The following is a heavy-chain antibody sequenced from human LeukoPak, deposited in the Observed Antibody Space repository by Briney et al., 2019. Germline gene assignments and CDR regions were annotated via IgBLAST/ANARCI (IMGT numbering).Heavy chain of an antibody. J-gene: IGHJ4*02. V-gene: IGHV1-3*01. Sequence: ASVKVSCKASGGTFSSYVISWVRQAPGQRLEWMGWINAGNGNTKYSQKFQGRVTITRDTSASTAYMELSSLRSEDTAVYYCARAYFAPEIRFYFDYWGQGTLVTVSS. D-gene: IGHD3-9*01. CDR1: GGTFSSYV. CDR3: ARAYFAPEIRFYFDY. CDR2: INAGNGNT.